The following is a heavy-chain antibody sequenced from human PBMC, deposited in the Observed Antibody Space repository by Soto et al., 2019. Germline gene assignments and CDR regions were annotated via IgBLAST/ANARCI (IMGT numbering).Heavy chain of an antibody. CDR1: GFSLTTYDMG. CDR3: ALAGDYDLLTFDH. J-gene: IGHJ4*02. CDR2: IYWDDDK. V-gene: IGHV2-5*02. D-gene: IGHD4-17*01. Sequence: QITLKESGPTLVRPAQTLTLTCAFSGFSLTTYDMGVAWIRQPPGKALEWLALIYWDDDKRYSPSLTDRLAVSKDHARNQVVLTTTIVDPAATATYSCALAGDYDLLTFDHWGPGILGTASA.